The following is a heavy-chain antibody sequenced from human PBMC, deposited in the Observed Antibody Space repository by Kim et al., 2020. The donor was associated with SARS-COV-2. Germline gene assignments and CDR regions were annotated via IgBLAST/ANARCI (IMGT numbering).Heavy chain of an antibody. V-gene: IGHV5-10-1*01. D-gene: IGHD2-2*01. CDR3: ARRNGYLGYCSSTSCLDY. J-gene: IGHJ4*02. Sequence: GESLKISCKGSGYSFTSYWISWVRQMPGKGLEWMGRIDPSDSYTNYSPSFQGHVTISADKSISTAYLQWSSLKASDTAMYYCARRNGYLGYCSSTSCLDYWGQGTLVTVSS. CDR1: GYSFTSYW. CDR2: IDPSDSYT.